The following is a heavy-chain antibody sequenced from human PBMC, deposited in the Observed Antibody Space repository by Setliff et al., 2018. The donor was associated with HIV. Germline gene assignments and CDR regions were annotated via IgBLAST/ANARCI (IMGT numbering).Heavy chain of an antibody. CDR3: TIPASSLAPN. V-gene: IGHV4-39*01. Sequence: SETLSLTRTVSGASISSHNYYWGWIRQSPGKGLEWIASIRSSGDTYYNPSLQSRVIISVDTSNNQISLKLTSVTAADTAVYYCTIPASSLAPNWGRGTQVTVSS. CDR1: GASISSHNYY. J-gene: IGHJ4*02. CDR2: IRSSGDT.